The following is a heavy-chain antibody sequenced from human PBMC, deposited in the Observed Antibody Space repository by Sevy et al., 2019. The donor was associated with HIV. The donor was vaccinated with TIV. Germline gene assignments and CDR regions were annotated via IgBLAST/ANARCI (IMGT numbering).Heavy chain of an antibody. D-gene: IGHD3-10*01. Sequence: GGSLRLSCAASGFTFGSYGMHWVRQAPGKGLEWVAFIRYDGSNKYYADSVKGRFTISRDNSKNTLYLQMNSLRAEDTAVYYCAKAVGGFRDFLDYWGQGTLVTVSS. CDR1: GFTFGSYG. V-gene: IGHV3-30*02. J-gene: IGHJ4*02. CDR2: IRYDGSNK. CDR3: AKAVGGFRDFLDY.